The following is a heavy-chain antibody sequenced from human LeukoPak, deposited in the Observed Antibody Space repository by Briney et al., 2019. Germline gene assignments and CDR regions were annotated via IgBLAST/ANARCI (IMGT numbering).Heavy chain of an antibody. CDR1: GGSISSYY. Sequence: SETLSLTCTVSGGSISSYYWSWIRQPAGKGLEWIGRIYTSGSTNYNPSLKSRVTMSVDTSKNQFSLKLSSVTAADTAVYYCAREMRGDYDFWSGYYWFDPWGQGTLVTVSS. CDR3: AREMRGDYDFWSGYYWFDP. CDR2: IYTSGST. V-gene: IGHV4-4*07. D-gene: IGHD3-3*01. J-gene: IGHJ5*01.